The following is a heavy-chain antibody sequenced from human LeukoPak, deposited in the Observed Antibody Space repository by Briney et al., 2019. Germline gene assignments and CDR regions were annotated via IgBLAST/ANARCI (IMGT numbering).Heavy chain of an antibody. Sequence: SETLSLTCTVSGGSISSYYWSWIRQPPGKGLEWIGYIYSSGSTNYNPSLRSRVTISVDTSKNQFSLRLSSVIAADTAVYYCARHDIEVVVAATRDRDAFDVWGQGTMVTVSS. D-gene: IGHD2-15*01. CDR3: ARHDIEVVVAATRDRDAFDV. CDR1: GGSISSYY. V-gene: IGHV4-59*01. J-gene: IGHJ3*01. CDR2: IYSSGST.